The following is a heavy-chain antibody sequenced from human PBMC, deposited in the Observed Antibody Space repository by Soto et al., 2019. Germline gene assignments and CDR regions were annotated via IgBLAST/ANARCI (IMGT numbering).Heavy chain of an antibody. CDR1: GYTFTSYG. CDR3: ARSTYSSRSVAGYYFDY. V-gene: IGHV1-18*01. J-gene: IGHJ4*02. D-gene: IGHD6-13*01. Sequence: QVQLVQSGAEVKKPGASVKVSCKASGYTFTSYGISWVRQAPGQGLEWMGWISAYNGNTNYAQKLQGRVTMTTDTSTSTAYRELRSLRSDDTAMYYCARSTYSSRSVAGYYFDYWGQGTLVTVSS. CDR2: ISAYNGNT.